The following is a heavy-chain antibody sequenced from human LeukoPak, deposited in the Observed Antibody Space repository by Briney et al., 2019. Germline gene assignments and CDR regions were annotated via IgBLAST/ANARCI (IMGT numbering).Heavy chain of an antibody. J-gene: IGHJ4*02. CDR2: IYHSGST. CDR3: ARDLLVVAATSPDQHPDY. Sequence: SETLSLTCTVSGYSISSGYYWGWIRQPPGKGLEWIGSIYHSGSTYYNPSLKSRVTISVDTSKNQFSLKLSSVTAADTAVYYCARDLLVVAATSPDQHPDYWGQGTLVTVSS. D-gene: IGHD2-15*01. CDR1: GYSISSGYY. V-gene: IGHV4-38-2*02.